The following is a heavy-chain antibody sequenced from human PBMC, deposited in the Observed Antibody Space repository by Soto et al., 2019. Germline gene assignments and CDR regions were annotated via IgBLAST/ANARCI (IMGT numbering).Heavy chain of an antibody. CDR2: IYYSVST. CDR3: VRFAVVITTVDY. CDR1: GGSISSSSYY. V-gene: IGHV4-39*01. J-gene: IGHJ4*02. D-gene: IGHD3-22*01. Sequence: SETLSLTCTVSGGSISSSSYYWGWIRQPPGKGLEWIGSIYYSVSTYYNPSLKSRVTISVDTSKNQFSLKLSSVTADETAVYYFVRFAVVITTVDYWGQGHLVPVS.